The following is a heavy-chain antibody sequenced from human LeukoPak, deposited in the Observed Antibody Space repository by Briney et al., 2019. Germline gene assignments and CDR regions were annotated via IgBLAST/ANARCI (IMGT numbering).Heavy chain of an antibody. Sequence: ASVKVSCKASGYTFTSYYMHWVRQAPGQGLEWMGIINPSGGSTSYAQKFQGRVTMTRDMSTSTVYMELSSLRSEDTAVYYCARDGGVADPADSFDYWGQGTLVTVSS. D-gene: IGHD3-16*01. J-gene: IGHJ4*02. CDR2: INPSGGST. CDR3: ARDGGVADPADSFDY. CDR1: GYTFTSYY. V-gene: IGHV1-46*01.